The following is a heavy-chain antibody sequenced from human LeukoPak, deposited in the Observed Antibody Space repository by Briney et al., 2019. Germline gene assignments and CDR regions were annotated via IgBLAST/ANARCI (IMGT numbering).Heavy chain of an antibody. CDR1: GFTFSSYW. CDR2: ISGSGGST. V-gene: IGHV3-23*01. J-gene: IGHJ6*02. CDR3: ARRLEVRSYYYYYGMDV. D-gene: IGHD1-1*01. Sequence: PGGSLRLSCAASGFTFSSYWMSWVRQAPGKGLEWVSAISGSGGSTYYADSVKGRFTISRDNSKNTLYLQMNSLRAEDTAVYYCARRLEVRSYYYYYGMDVWGQGTTVTVSS.